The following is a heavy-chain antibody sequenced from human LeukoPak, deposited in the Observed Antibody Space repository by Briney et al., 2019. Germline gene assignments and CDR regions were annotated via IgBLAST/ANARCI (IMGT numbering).Heavy chain of an antibody. J-gene: IGHJ4*02. V-gene: IGHV1-2*06. D-gene: IGHD5-12*01. CDR1: GYTFTGYS. CDR3: ARIMDIVATIAAGLDY. Sequence: GASVKVSCKASGYTFTGYSMHWVRQAPGQGLEWMGRINPNSGGTNYAQKFQGRVTMTRDTSISTAYMELSRLRSDDTAVYYCARIMDIVATIAAGLDYWGQGTLVTVSS. CDR2: INPNSGGT.